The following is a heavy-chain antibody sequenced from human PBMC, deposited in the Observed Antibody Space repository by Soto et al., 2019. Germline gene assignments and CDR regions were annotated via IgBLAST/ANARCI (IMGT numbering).Heavy chain of an antibody. CDR2: INPNSGGT. J-gene: IGHJ6*02. CDR3: ARELHYDILTGTKNGMDV. Sequence: ASVKVSCKASGYTFTSYDINWVRQAPGQGLEWMGWINPNSGGTNYAQKFQGWVTMTRDTSISTAYMELSRLRSDDTAVYYCARELHYDILTGTKNGMDVWGQGTTVTVSS. V-gene: IGHV1-2*04. D-gene: IGHD3-9*01. CDR1: GYTFTSYD.